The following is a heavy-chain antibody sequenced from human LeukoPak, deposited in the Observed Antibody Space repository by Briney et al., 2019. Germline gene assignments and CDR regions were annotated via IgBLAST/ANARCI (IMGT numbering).Heavy chain of an antibody. CDR2: INPNSGGT. D-gene: IGHD3-22*01. J-gene: IGHJ3*02. CDR3: ARGDYYDSSGYLDI. CDR1: GYTFTGYY. Sequence: ASVKVSCKASGYTFTGYYMHWVRQAPGQGLEWMGWINPNSGGTNYAQKFQGRVTLTRDTSISTAYMELSRLRSDDTAVYYCARGDYYDSSGYLDIWGQGTMLTVSS. V-gene: IGHV1-2*02.